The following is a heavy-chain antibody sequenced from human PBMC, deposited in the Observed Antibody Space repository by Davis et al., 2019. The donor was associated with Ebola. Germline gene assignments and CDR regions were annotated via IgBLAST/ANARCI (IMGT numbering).Heavy chain of an antibody. CDR1: GGTFSSYA. V-gene: IGHV1-69*06. CDR2: IISIFGTA. J-gene: IGHJ6*02. Sequence: SVKVSCKASGGTFSSYAISWVRQAPGQGLEWMGGIISIFGTANYAQKFQGRVMITADKSTSTAYMELSSLRSEDTAVYYCARDPDLTVIYYYYGMDVWCQGTTVTVSS. D-gene: IGHD2/OR15-2a*01. CDR3: ARDPDLTVIYYYYGMDV.